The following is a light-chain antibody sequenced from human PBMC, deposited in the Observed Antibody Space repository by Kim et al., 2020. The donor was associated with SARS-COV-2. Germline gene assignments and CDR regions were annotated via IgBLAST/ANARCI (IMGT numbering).Light chain of an antibody. CDR2: DND. CDR3: AIWDSSLSVGV. Sequence: QSVLTQPPSVSAAPGHKVTISCSGSRSNIGSNRVSWYQQFPGTAPRLITYDNDKRPSGIPDRFSGSKSGTSATLGITGLRTGDEADYYCAIWDSSLSVGVFGGGTKVTVL. CDR1: RSNIGSNR. J-gene: IGLJ3*02. V-gene: IGLV1-51*01.